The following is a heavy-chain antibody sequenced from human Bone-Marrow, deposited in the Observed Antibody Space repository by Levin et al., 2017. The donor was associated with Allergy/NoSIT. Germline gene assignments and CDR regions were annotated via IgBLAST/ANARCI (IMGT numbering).Heavy chain of an antibody. Sequence: SCAISGDSVSSNSAAWNWIRQSPSRGLEWLGRTYYRSKWYNDYAVSVKSRITVNPDTSKNQFSLQLNSVTPEDTAVYFCARAPPATGKSYFDYWGQGTLVTVSS. J-gene: IGHJ4*02. CDR2: TYYRSKWYN. V-gene: IGHV6-1*01. D-gene: IGHD1-1*01. CDR1: GDSVSSNSAA. CDR3: ARAPPATGKSYFDY.